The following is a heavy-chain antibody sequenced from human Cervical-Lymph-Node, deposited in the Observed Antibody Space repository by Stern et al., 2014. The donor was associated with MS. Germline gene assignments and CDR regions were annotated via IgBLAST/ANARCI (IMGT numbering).Heavy chain of an antibody. CDR2: IKSKIDGGTT. D-gene: IGHD4-17*01. Sequence: EVQLVESGGGLVKPGGPFPLSCAVFGFSFNYPCMSWVRQAPGMGLEWVGRIKSKIDGGTTDYAAPVKGRFTISRDDSKNTLYLHINTLKTEDTAVYYCTTNPALRNFHWGQGTLVTVSS. CDR1: GFSFNYPC. V-gene: IGHV3-15*05. J-gene: IGHJ4*02. CDR3: TTNPALRNFH.